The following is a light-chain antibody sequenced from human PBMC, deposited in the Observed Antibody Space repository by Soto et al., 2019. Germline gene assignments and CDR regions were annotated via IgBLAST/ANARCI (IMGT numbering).Light chain of an antibody. Sequence: EIVMTQSPATLSVSPGERATLSCRASQSVSSDLVWYQQKPGQAPRLLIYDAYTRATGIPARFSGSGSGTEFNLTISSLHSEDFAVYYCQQYSNWPLTFGGGTKVEIK. J-gene: IGKJ4*01. CDR3: QQYSNWPLT. V-gene: IGKV3-15*01. CDR2: DAY. CDR1: QSVSSD.